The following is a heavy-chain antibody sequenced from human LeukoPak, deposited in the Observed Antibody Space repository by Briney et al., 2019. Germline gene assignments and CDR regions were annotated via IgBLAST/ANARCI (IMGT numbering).Heavy chain of an antibody. J-gene: IGHJ3*02. CDR2: IYYSGST. CDR3: ARVGPGTII. D-gene: IGHD3-3*01. Sequence: PSETLSLTCAVYGGSFSGYYWSWIRQPPGKGLVWIGYIYYSGSTNYNPSLKSRVTISVDTSKNQFSLKLSSVTAADTAVYYCARVGPGTIIWGQGTMVTVSS. CDR1: GGSFSGYY. V-gene: IGHV4-59*01.